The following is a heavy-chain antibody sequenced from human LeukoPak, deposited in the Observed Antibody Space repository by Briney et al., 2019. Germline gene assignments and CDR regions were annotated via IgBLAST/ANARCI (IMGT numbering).Heavy chain of an antibody. CDR2: INHSGST. CDR3: ARGSVDYYDSSGYYYGWFDP. CDR1: GGSFSGYY. V-gene: IGHV4-34*01. D-gene: IGHD3-22*01. J-gene: IGHJ5*02. Sequence: PSETLSLTCAVYGGSFSGYYWSWIRQPPGKGLEWIGEINHSGSTNYNPSLKGRVTISVDTSKSQFSLKLSSVTAADTAVYYCARGSVDYYDSSGYYYGWFDPWGQGTLVTVSS.